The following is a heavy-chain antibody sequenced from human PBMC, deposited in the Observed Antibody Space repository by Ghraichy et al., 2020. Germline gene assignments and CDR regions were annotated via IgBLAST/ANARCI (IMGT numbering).Heavy chain of an antibody. CDR1: GFTVSSNY. CDR2: IYSGGST. D-gene: IGHD3-3*01. CDR3: AREITIFGVVTDV. Sequence: GGSLRLSCAASGFTVSSNYISWVRQAPGKGLEWVSVIYSGGSTYYADSAKGRFTIFRDNSKNTLYLQMNSVRAEDTAVYYCAREITIFGVVTDVWGKGTTVTVSS. J-gene: IGHJ6*04. V-gene: IGHV3-53*01.